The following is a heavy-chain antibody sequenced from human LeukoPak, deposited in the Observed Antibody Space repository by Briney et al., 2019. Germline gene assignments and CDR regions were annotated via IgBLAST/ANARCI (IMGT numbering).Heavy chain of an antibody. Sequence: GGSLRLSCAASGFTFSSYAMSWVRQAPGKGLEWVSAISGSGGSTYYANSVKGRFTISRDNSKNTLYLQMNSLRAEDTAVYYCAKDPGDIVVVPAAILDWGQGTLVTVSS. J-gene: IGHJ4*02. V-gene: IGHV3-23*01. CDR1: GFTFSSYA. CDR3: AKDPGDIVVVPAAILD. CDR2: ISGSGGST. D-gene: IGHD2-2*01.